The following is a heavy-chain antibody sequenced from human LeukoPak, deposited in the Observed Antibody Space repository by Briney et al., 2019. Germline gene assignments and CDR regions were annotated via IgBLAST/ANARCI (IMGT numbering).Heavy chain of an antibody. J-gene: IGHJ4*02. CDR2: INHSGST. Sequence: PSETLSLTCAVYVGSFSGYYWSCIRQPPGKGLEWIGDINHSGSTNYNPSLKSRVTISVDTSKNQFSLKLSSVTAADTAVYYCARGTNIVVVPAAKQDEKYYFDYWGQGTLVTVSS. CDR3: ARGTNIVVVPAAKQDEKYYFDY. CDR1: VGSFSGYY. D-gene: IGHD2-2*01. V-gene: IGHV4-34*01.